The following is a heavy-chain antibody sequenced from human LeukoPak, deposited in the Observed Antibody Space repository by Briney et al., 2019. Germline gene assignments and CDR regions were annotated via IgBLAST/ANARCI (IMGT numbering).Heavy chain of an antibody. J-gene: IGHJ4*02. CDR1: GFTFSSYN. V-gene: IGHV3-48*04. CDR3: AREGVEIQLFDY. CDR2: ISSSGFTI. D-gene: IGHD5-18*01. Sequence: GGSLRLSCAASGFTFSSYNMNWVRQAPGKGLEWVSYISSSGFTIYYADSVKGRFTISRDNAKNSLYLQMNSLRAEDTAVYYCAREGVEIQLFDYWGQGTLVTISS.